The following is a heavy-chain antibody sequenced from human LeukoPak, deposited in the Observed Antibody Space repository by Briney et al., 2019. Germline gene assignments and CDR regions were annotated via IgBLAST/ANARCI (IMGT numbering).Heavy chain of an antibody. Sequence: GASVKVSCKASGYTFTNYGISWVRQAPGQGLEWMGWISAYNGDTNYAQKFQGRVTMTTDTSTSTAYMELRSLRSDDTAVYYCAKTLEMATIRGYYYYGMDVWGQGTTVTVSS. V-gene: IGHV1-18*01. CDR3: AKTLEMATIRGYYYYGMDV. CDR2: ISAYNGDT. J-gene: IGHJ6*02. D-gene: IGHD5-24*01. CDR1: GYTFTNYG.